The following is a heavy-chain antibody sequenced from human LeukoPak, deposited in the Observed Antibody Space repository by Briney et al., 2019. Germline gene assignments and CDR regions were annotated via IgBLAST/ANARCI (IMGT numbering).Heavy chain of an antibody. D-gene: IGHD2-2*01. CDR1: GFTFSSYS. V-gene: IGHV3-21*01. J-gene: IGHJ4*02. CDR3: ARGYCSSTSCFYFDY. CDR2: ISSSSSYI. Sequence: GGSLRLSCAASGFTFSSYSMNWVRQAPGKGLEWISSISSSSSYIYYADSVKGRFTISRDNAKNSLYLQMNSLRAEDTAVYYCARGYCSSTSCFYFDYWGQGTLVTVSS.